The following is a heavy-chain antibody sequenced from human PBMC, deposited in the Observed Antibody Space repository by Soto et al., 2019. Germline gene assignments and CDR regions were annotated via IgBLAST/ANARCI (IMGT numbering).Heavy chain of an antibody. CDR2: IYYSGST. J-gene: IGHJ4*02. CDR3: AREMDTAMVFDY. V-gene: IGHV4-59*01. D-gene: IGHD5-18*01. Sequence: SETLSLTCTVSGGSISSYYWSWFRQPPGKGLEWIGYIYYSGSTNYNPSLKSRVTISVDTSKNQFSLKLSSVTAADTAVYYCAREMDTAMVFDYWGQGTLVTVS. CDR1: GGSISSYY.